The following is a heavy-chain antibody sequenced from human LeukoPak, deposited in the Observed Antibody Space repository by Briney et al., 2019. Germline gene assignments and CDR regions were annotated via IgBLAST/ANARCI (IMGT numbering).Heavy chain of an antibody. Sequence: ASVTVTCKASGGTYSYFDINWVRQAPGQGLEWMGRIIPLFGSSNYTHKFQGIVTFSADKSTNTVYMHLNSLRFEDTAVYYCARNHNYTDHYNHMDVWGRGTAITVSS. J-gene: IGHJ6*03. V-gene: IGHV1-69*06. CDR3: ARNHNYTDHYNHMDV. CDR1: GGTYSYFD. CDR2: IIPLFGSS. D-gene: IGHD3-3*01.